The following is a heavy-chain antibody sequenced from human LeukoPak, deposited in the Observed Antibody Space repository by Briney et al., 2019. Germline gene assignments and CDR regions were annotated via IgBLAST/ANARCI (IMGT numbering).Heavy chain of an antibody. CDR1: GFTFDDYG. Sequence: GGSLRLSCAASGFTFDDYGMSWVRQAPGKGLEWVSSLSGVGSTTYYADSVEGRFTISRDNSNNTLYLQMNSLAVEDTATYFCAKGHSKGASAGSDGLLWVHWGQGTLVPSPQ. J-gene: IGHJ4*02. V-gene: IGHV3-23*01. CDR2: LSGVGSTT. D-gene: IGHD3-16*01. CDR3: AKGHSKGASAGSDGLLWVH.